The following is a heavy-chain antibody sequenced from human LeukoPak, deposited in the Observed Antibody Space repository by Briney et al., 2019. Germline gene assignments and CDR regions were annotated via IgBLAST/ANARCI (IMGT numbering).Heavy chain of an antibody. J-gene: IGHJ4*02. CDR3: ASGAVMKKRGYQQRLYYFDY. V-gene: IGHV1-8*01. D-gene: IGHD6-13*01. CDR1: GYTFTSYD. Sequence: ASVKVSCKASGYTFTSYDINWVRRATGQGLEWMGWMNPNSGNTGYAQKFKGRVTMTRNTSISTAYMELSSLRSEDTAVYYCASGAVMKKRGYQQRLYYFDYWGQGTLVTVSS. CDR2: MNPNSGNT.